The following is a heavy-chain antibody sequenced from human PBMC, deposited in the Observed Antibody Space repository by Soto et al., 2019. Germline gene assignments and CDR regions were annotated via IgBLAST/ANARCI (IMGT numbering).Heavy chain of an antibody. CDR3: ARDGSRIYSSSYFDY. CDR2: IWYDGSNK. J-gene: IGHJ4*02. D-gene: IGHD6-13*01. CDR1: GFTFSSYG. V-gene: IGHV3-33*01. Sequence: QVQLVEPGGGVVQPGRSLRLSCAASGFTFSSYGMHWVRQAPGKGLEWVAVIWYDGSNKYYADSVKGRFTISRDNSKNTLYLQMNSLRAEDTAVYYCARDGSRIYSSSYFDYWGQGTLVTVSS.